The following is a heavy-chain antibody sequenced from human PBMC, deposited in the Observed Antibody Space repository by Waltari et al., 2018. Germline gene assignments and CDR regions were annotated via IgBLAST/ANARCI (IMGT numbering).Heavy chain of an antibody. D-gene: IGHD6-19*01. CDR1: GGSISSSKW. Sequence: QVQLQESGPGLVKPSGTLSLTCAVSGGSISSSKWWSWVRQPPGKGLEWIGEIYHSGSTNYNPSLKSRVTISVDKSKNQFSLKLSSVTAADTAVYYCATLYSSGWQVADYYYGMDVWGQGTTVTVSS. CDR2: IYHSGST. CDR3: ATLYSSGWQVADYYYGMDV. J-gene: IGHJ6*02. V-gene: IGHV4-4*02.